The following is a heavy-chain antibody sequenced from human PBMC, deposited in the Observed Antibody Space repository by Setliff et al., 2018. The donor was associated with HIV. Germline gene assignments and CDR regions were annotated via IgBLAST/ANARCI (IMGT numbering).Heavy chain of an antibody. D-gene: IGHD2-8*01. CDR1: GFTFSSYS. Sequence: GGSLRLSCAASGFTFSSYSMNWVRQAPGKGLEWVSSISSSSSYIYYADSVRGRFTISRDNYKNTLYLQMNSLRAEDTAVYYCARTEEWWRPFDYWGQGTLVTVSS. J-gene: IGHJ4*02. CDR2: ISSSSSYI. V-gene: IGHV3-21*01. CDR3: ARTEEWWRPFDY.